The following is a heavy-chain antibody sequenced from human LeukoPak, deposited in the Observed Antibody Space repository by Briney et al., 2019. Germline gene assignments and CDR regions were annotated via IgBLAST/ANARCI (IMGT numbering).Heavy chain of an antibody. CDR2: IIPIFGTA. CDR1: GYTFSSYA. D-gene: IGHD5-24*01. Sequence: GASVKVSCKTSGYTFSSYAISWVRQAPGQGLEWMGGIIPIFGTANYAQKFQGRVTITADESTSTAYMELSSLRSEDTAVYYCARDFSPRDGYNSGVLWFDPWGQGTLVTVSS. CDR3: ARDFSPRDGYNSGVLWFDP. J-gene: IGHJ5*02. V-gene: IGHV1-69*13.